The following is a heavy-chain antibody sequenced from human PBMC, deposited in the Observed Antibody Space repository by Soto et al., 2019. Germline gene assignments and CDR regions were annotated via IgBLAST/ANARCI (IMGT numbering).Heavy chain of an antibody. CDR3: TKNSYFDS. CDR2: INIVGGAT. Sequence: EVQLLESGGGLVQPGGSLRLSCAASGFTFSNYAMSWVRQAPGKALEWVSSINIVGGATNYADSVRGRFTMSRDDSRNTVFLQMNSLRAEDTAVYYCTKNSYFDSWGQGTLVTVSS. V-gene: IGHV3-23*01. J-gene: IGHJ4*02. CDR1: GFTFSNYA.